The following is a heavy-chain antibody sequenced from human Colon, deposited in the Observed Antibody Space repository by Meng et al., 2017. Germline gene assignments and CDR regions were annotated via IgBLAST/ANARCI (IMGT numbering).Heavy chain of an antibody. J-gene: IGHJ5*02. Sequence: SQTLSLTCSIPGDSVPSNSPAWNWIRQSPSRGLEWLGRTYYRSKWYNDYAVSVKSRITINPDTSKNQFYLQLNSVTPEDTAVYYCARDRDYYDSSGYSMGYNWFDPWGQGTLVTVSS. CDR3: ARDRDYYDSSGYSMGYNWFDP. CDR1: GDSVPSNSPA. V-gene: IGHV6-1*01. CDR2: TYYRSKWYN. D-gene: IGHD3-22*01.